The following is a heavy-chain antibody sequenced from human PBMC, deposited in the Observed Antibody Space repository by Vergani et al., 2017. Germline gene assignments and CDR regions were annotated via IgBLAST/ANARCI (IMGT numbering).Heavy chain of an antibody. Sequence: EVQLLESGGGLVQPGGSLRLSCAASGFTFSSYAMSWVRQAPGKGLEWVSAISGSGGSTYYADSVKGRFTISRDNAKNSLYLQMNSLRAEDTAVYYCARVSGSYGTWLGWGQGTLVTVSS. CDR2: ISGSGGST. CDR1: GFTFSSYA. J-gene: IGHJ4*02. V-gene: IGHV3-23*01. D-gene: IGHD1-26*01. CDR3: ARVSGSYGTWLG.